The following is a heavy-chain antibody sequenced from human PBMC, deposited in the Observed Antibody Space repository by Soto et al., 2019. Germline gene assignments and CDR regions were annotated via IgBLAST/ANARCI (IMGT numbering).Heavy chain of an antibody. J-gene: IGHJ4*02. Sequence: GAPSKLSWEDCGYSLAGLSMHWVRQAPGKGLEWMGGYDPEEGETFYSQKFQGRVTMTEDTSTDTASMELSRLRSDDNAVYYCVRGLRWRDLDYWGQGTPVTVSS. CDR2: YDPEEGET. CDR3: VRGLRWRDLDY. CDR1: GYSLAGLS. V-gene: IGHV1-24*01. D-gene: IGHD2-15*01.